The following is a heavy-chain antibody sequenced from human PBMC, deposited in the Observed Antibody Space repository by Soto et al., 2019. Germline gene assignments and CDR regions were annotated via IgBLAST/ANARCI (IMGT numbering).Heavy chain of an antibody. CDR2: IYHSGST. Sequence: QLQLQESGSGLVTPSQTLSLTCAVSGGSISSTGYSWSWIRQPPGKGLEFIGYIYHSGSTYYNPSIQRRVTMSVDRSKNQFSLKLSSVTAADTAVYSCASGGYRYNFDYWGRGTLVTVSS. D-gene: IGHD5-18*01. CDR3: ASGGYRYNFDY. CDR1: GGSISSTGYS. V-gene: IGHV4-30-2*01. J-gene: IGHJ4*02.